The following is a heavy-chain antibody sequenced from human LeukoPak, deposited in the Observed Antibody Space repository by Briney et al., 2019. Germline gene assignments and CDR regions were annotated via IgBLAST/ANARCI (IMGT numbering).Heavy chain of an antibody. CDR3: AKAERVVPAAPTDY. CDR1: GFTFSSYG. CDR2: ISYDGSNK. D-gene: IGHD2-2*01. J-gene: IGHJ4*02. Sequence: GRSLRLSCAASGFTFSSYGMHWVRQAPGKGLEWVAVISYDGSNKYYADSVKGRFTISRDNSKNTLYLQMNSLRAEDTVVYYCAKAERVVPAAPTDYWGQGTLVTVSS. V-gene: IGHV3-30*18.